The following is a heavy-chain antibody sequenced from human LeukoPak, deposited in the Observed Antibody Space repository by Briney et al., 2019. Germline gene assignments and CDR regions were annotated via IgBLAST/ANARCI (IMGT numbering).Heavy chain of an antibody. V-gene: IGHV1-2*02. CDR1: GYTFTSYD. CDR2: INPNSGGT. CDR3: GRGGGYRFGY. Sequence: ASVKVSCKASGYTFTSYDINWVRQATGQGLEWMGWINPNSGGTNYAQKFQGRVTMTRDTSISTAYMELSRLRSDDTAVYYCGRGGGYRFGYWGQGTLVTVSS. J-gene: IGHJ4*02. D-gene: IGHD6-13*01.